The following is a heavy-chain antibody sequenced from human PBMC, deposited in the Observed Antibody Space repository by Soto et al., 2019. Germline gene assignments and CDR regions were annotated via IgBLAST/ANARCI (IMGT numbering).Heavy chain of an antibody. V-gene: IGHV6-1*01. Sequence: PSETLSLTCAISGDSVSSNSPAWNWIRQSPSRGLEWLGRTYYRSKWYNDYAVVVKSRLAITPDTSKNQFSLQLNSVTPEDTAVYYCARAIGPMLFDVWGRGTMVTVSS. CDR3: ARAIGPMLFDV. CDR1: GDSVSSNSPA. J-gene: IGHJ3*01. CDR2: TYYRSKWYN. D-gene: IGHD2-8*01.